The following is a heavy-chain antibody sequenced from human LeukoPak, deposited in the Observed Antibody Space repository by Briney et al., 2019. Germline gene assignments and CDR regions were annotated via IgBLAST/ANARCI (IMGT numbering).Heavy chain of an antibody. V-gene: IGHV1-2*02. CDR1: GYTISDYF. Sequence: GASVKVSCKASGYTISDYFMHWVRQPPGQGLEWMGWINPNTNGINYAQKFQGRVIMTRDTSINTAYMELRSLTSDDTAIYYCASARYSGHEAFDFWGQGTLVTVST. CDR2: INPNTNGI. J-gene: IGHJ4*02. CDR3: ASARYSGHEAFDF. D-gene: IGHD5-12*01.